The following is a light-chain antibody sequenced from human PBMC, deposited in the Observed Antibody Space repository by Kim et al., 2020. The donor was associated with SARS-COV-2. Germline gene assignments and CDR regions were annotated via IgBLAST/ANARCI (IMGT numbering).Light chain of an antibody. CDR1: SSDVVYYIS. Sequence: GHTITISCTGTSSDVVYYISVAWYQQHPGKVPKLIIYGVSERASGVSNRFSGSQSGNTASLTISGLRAEDEADYYCSSHTTSSTYVFGSGTQLTVL. CDR2: GVS. J-gene: IGLJ1*01. CDR3: SSHTTSSTYV. V-gene: IGLV2-14*04.